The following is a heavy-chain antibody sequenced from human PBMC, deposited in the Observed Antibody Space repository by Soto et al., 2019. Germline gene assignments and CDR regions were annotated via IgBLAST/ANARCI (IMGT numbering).Heavy chain of an antibody. CDR2: VSNSGGST. CDR3: ARDGEAARPKPYYYYYMDV. J-gene: IGHJ6*03. Sequence: GGSLRLSCEASGFTFNNYAMNWVRRAPGKGLEWVSSVSNSGGSTNYADSVKGRFTISGDNSKNTLYLQMNSLRAEDTAAYYCARDGEAARPKPYYYYYMDVWGKGTTVTVSS. D-gene: IGHD6-6*01. V-gene: IGHV3-23*01. CDR1: GFTFNNYA.